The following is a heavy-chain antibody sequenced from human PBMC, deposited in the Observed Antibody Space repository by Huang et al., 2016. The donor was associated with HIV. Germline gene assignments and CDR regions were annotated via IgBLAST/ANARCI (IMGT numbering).Heavy chain of an antibody. CDR1: GFTFDDYG. CDR2: NNWNSGRI. D-gene: IGHD3-16*01. Sequence: EMQLVESGGGSVQPGRSLRLSCAASGFTFDDYGMHWVRQVPGKGLEWVSGNNWNSGRIGDADSVKGRFTISRDNAKNSLFLQMDSLRPEDTALYYCAKAVIMLTFGGAFDYWGQGVPVTVSS. V-gene: IGHV3-9*01. J-gene: IGHJ4*02. CDR3: AKAVIMLTFGGAFDY.